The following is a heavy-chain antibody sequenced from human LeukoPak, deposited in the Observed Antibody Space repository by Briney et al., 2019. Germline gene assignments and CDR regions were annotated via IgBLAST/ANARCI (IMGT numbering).Heavy chain of an antibody. V-gene: IGHV1-69*13. CDR3: ARPRNVEMATIIYAFDI. D-gene: IGHD5-24*01. Sequence: GASVKVSCKASGYTFTSYAISWVRQAPGQGLEWMGGIIPIFGTANYAQKFQGRVTITADESTSTAYMELSSLRSEDTAVYYCARPRNVEMATIIYAFDIWGQGTMVTVSS. CDR2: IIPIFGTA. J-gene: IGHJ3*02. CDR1: GYTFTSYA.